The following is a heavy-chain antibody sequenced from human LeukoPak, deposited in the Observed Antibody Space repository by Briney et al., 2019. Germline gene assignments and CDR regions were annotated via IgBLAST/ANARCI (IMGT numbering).Heavy chain of an antibody. Sequence: ASVKVSCTVSGYTLTELSMHWVRQAPGKGLEWMGGFDPEDGKTIYAQKFQGRVTMTEDTSTDTAYMELSSLRSEDTAVYYCATDLLVVVAGDAFDIWGQGTMVTVSS. J-gene: IGHJ3*02. CDR2: FDPEDGKT. V-gene: IGHV1-24*01. CDR3: ATDLLVVVAGDAFDI. CDR1: GYTLTELS. D-gene: IGHD2-21*01.